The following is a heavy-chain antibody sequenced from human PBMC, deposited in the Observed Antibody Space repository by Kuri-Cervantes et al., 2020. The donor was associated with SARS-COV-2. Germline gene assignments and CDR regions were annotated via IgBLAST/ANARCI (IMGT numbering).Heavy chain of an antibody. CDR1: GGSISSSSYY. V-gene: IGHV4-39*01. CDR3: AKASIVGATYFDY. CDR2: IYYSGST. D-gene: IGHD1-26*01. Sequence: GSLRLSCTVSGGSISSSSYYWGWIRQPPGKGLEWIGSIYYSGSTYYNPSLKSRVTISVDTSKNQFALKLSSVTAADTAVYYCAKASIVGATYFDYWGQGTLVTVSS. J-gene: IGHJ4*02.